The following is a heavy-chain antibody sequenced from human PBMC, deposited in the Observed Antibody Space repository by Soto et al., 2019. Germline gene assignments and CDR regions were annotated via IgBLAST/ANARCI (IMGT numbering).Heavy chain of an antibody. V-gene: IGHV1-69*06. J-gene: IGHJ4*02. D-gene: IGHD5-18*01. CDR3: ARVGATGGYTYGLDY. CDR1: GGTFSSYA. CDR2: IIPVFGTG. Sequence: QVQLVQSGAEVKKPGSSVKVSCKASGGTFSSYAISWVRQAPGQGLEWMGGIIPVFGTGIYAQKFQGRVTITADKSTNTAYMELSSLRSEDTAVYFCARVGATGGYTYGLDYWGQGTLVIVSS.